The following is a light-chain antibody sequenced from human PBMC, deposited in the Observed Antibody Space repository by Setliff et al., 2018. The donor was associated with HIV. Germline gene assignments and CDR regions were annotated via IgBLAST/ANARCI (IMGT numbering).Light chain of an antibody. Sequence: QSVLTQPASVSGSPGQSITISCTGTSNDVGRYDLVSWYQQHPARAPKLIIYQATRRPSGVSNRFSGSKSGNVASLTISGLQAEDEADYHCCSNTGSNTFVFGTGTKV. V-gene: IGLV2-23*01. CDR1: SNDVGRYDL. CDR2: QAT. CDR3: CSNTGSNTFV. J-gene: IGLJ1*01.